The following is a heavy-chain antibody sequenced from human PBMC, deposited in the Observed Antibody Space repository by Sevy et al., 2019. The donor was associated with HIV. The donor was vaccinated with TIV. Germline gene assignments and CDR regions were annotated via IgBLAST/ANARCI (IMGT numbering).Heavy chain of an antibody. CDR3: AKGARI. Sequence: GGSLRLSCAASGFTFSSYGMHWVRQAPGKGLEWVAVISYDGSNKYYADSVKGRFTISRDNSKNTLYLQMNRLRAEDTAGYYCAKGARIWGQGTMVTVSS. CDR1: GFTFSSYG. J-gene: IGHJ3*02. CDR2: ISYDGSNK. V-gene: IGHV3-30*18.